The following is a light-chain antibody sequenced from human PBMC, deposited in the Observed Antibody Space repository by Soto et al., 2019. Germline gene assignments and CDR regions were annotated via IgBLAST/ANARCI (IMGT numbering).Light chain of an antibody. CDR1: SSDVGGYNY. J-gene: IGLJ1*01. CDR2: DVS. V-gene: IGLV2-14*01. Sequence: QSVLTQPASVSGSPGQTITISCTGTSSDVGGYNYVSWYQQHPGKAPKLMIYDVSNRPSGVSNRFSGSKSGNTASLTISGLQAEDEADYYCSSYTSSSTPHYVFGTGTKVTVL. CDR3: SSYTSSSTPHYV.